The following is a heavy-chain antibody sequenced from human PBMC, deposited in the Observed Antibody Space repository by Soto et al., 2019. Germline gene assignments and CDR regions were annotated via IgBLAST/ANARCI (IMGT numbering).Heavy chain of an antibody. Sequence: GGSLRLSCAASGFTFSDYYMSWIRQAPGKGLEWVSYISSSGSTIYYADSVKGRFTISRDNAKNSLYLQMNSLRAEDTAVYYCARVYWGYYDYIWGSYPSRHDAFDIWGQGTMVTVSS. CDR1: GFTFSDYY. D-gene: IGHD3-16*02. CDR2: ISSSGSTI. CDR3: ARVYWGYYDYIWGSYPSRHDAFDI. J-gene: IGHJ3*02. V-gene: IGHV3-11*01.